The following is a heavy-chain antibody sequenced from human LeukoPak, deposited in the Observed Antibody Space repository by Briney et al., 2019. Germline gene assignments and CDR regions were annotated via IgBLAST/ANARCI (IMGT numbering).Heavy chain of an antibody. Sequence: GESLKISCKGSGYSFTSYGISWVRQAPGQGLEWMGWISAYNGNTNYAQKLQGRVTMTTDTSTSTAYMELRSLRSDDTAVYYCARDILTARREDYWGQGTLVTVSS. CDR2: ISAYNGNT. D-gene: IGHD3-9*01. CDR1: GYSFTSYG. V-gene: IGHV1-18*01. J-gene: IGHJ4*02. CDR3: ARDILTARREDY.